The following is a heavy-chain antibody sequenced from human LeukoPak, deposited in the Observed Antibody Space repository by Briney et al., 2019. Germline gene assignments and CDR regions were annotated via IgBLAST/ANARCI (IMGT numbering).Heavy chain of an antibody. V-gene: IGHV3-23*01. CDR1: GFTFSSYA. D-gene: IGHD5-18*01. CDR3: AKAGYSYEHLFDY. Sequence: GGSLRLSCAASGFTFSSYAMSWVRQAPGKGLEWVSAISGSGGSTFYADSVKGRFPISRDNSKNTLYLQMNSLRAEDTAVYYCAKAGYSYEHLFDYWGQGTLVTVSS. CDR2: ISGSGGST. J-gene: IGHJ4*02.